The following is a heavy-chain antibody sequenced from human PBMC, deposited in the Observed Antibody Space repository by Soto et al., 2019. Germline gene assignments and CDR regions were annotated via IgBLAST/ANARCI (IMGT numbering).Heavy chain of an antibody. J-gene: IGHJ4*02. Sequence: GPGETSETLSLTCSVSGGSMSEYFWSWIRQSPGKGLEWIGYIYYLGSTDYNPSLKSRVTISVDTSKRQFSLRLTSVTAADTAVYYCARDGYDGSGSPYPAYWGPGTQVTVSS. CDR2: IYYLGST. D-gene: IGHD3-10*01. V-gene: IGHV4-59*01. CDR1: GGSMSEYF. CDR3: ARDGYDGSGSPYPAY.